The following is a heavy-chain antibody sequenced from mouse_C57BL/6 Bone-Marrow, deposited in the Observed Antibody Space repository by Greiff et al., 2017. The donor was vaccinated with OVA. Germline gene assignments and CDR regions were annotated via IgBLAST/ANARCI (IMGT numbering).Heavy chain of an antibody. J-gene: IGHJ4*01. Sequence: EVHLVESEGGLVQPGSSMKLSCTASGFTFSDYYMAWVRQVPEKGLEWVANINYDGSSTYYLDSLKSRFIISRDNAKNILYLQMSSLKSEDTATYYCAREGLHYGSSYDYAMDYWGQGTSVTVSS. CDR2: INYDGSST. V-gene: IGHV5-16*01. CDR1: GFTFSDYY. CDR3: AREGLHYGSSYDYAMDY. D-gene: IGHD1-1*01.